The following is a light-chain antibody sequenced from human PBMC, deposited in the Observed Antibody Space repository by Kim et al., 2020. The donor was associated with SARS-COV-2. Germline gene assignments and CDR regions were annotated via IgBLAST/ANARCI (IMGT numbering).Light chain of an antibody. CDR3: QQYGSSPLT. J-gene: IGKJ4*01. Sequence: SPGERAALSCRASQTIISSDLAWYQQKPGQAPRLIIYGASSRATGTPDRFSGSGSGTDFSLTISRLEPEDFAVYYCQQYGSSPLTFGGGTKVDIK. CDR2: GAS. CDR1: QTIISSD. V-gene: IGKV3-20*01.